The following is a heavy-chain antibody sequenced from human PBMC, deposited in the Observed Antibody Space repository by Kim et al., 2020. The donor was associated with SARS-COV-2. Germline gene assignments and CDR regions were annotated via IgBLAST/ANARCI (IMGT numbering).Heavy chain of an antibody. V-gene: IGHV3-64D*06. CDR1: GFIFSSYA. CDR2: ISNGGGNT. J-gene: IGHJ4*02. D-gene: IGHD1-26*01. CDR3: VKDFKLEPRPCDS. Sequence: GGSLRLSCSASGFIFSSYAMVWVRQALGKGLEYVSAISNGGGNTYYADSVKGRFTISRDNSKNTLYLQMSSLRVEDTAVYYCVKDFKLEPRPCDSWGQGTLVTVSS.